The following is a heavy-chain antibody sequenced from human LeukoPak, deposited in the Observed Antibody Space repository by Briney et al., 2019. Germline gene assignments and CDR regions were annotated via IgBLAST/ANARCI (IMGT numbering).Heavy chain of an antibody. J-gene: IGHJ4*02. Sequence: GGSLRLSCAASGFTFSSYAMSWVRQAPGKGLEWVSAISGSGGSTYYADSVKGRLTISRENSKNRLYLQMNSLRAEDTAVYYCARAEGYGGELDSWGQGTLVTVSS. CDR1: GFTFSSYA. V-gene: IGHV3-23*01. D-gene: IGHD4-23*01. CDR3: ARAEGYGGELDS. CDR2: ISGSGGST.